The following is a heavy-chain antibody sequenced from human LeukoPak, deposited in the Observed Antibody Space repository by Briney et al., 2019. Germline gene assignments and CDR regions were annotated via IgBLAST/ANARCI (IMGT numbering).Heavy chain of an antibody. Sequence: SETLSLTCAVYGGSFSGYYWNWIRQPPGKGLEWIGEINHSGSTNYNPSLKSRVTISVDTSKNQFSLKLSSVTAADTAVYYCARPGRDGYNYVYWGQGTLVTVSS. D-gene: IGHD5-24*01. J-gene: IGHJ4*02. CDR2: INHSGST. CDR1: GGSFSGYY. CDR3: ARPGRDGYNYVY. V-gene: IGHV4-34*01.